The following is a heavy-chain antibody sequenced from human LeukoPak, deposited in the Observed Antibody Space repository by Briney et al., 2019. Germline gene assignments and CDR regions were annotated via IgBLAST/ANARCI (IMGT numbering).Heavy chain of an antibody. J-gene: IGHJ4*02. CDR2: ISSSSSYI. D-gene: IGHD1-20*01. CDR3: ARRRIAWITGTTLDD. CDR1: GFTFSSYT. V-gene: IGHV3-21*01. Sequence: GGSLRLSCAASGFTFSSYTMNWVRQAPGKGLEWVSSISSSSSYIYYPDSVKGRFTISRDNAKHSRYLQMNSLRAEDTAVYYCARRRIAWITGTTLDDWGQGTLVTVSS.